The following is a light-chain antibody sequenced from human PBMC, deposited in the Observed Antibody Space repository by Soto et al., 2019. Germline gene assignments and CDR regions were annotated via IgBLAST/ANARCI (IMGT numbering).Light chain of an antibody. V-gene: IGLV1-44*01. CDR2: RNN. CDR3: SVWDDSLVGRV. J-gene: IGLJ3*02. Sequence: QSVLTQPPSASGTPGQRVTISCSGSSSNIGKNSVNWYQQFPGTAPKLLIYRNNQRPSGVPDRFSGSKSGTSASLAISGLRSEDEADYYCSVWDDSLVGRVFGGGTKLTVL. CDR1: SSNIGKNS.